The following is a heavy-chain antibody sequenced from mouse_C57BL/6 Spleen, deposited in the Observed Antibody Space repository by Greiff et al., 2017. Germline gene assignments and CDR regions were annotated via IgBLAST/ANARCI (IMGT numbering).Heavy chain of an antibody. J-gene: IGHJ1*03. CDR1: GYTFTSYW. Sequence: VQLQESGAELVRPGSSVKLSCKASGYTFTSYWMHWVKQRPIQGLEWIGNIDPSDSETHSNQKFKDKATLTVDKSSSTAYMQLSSLTSEDSAVYYCARHYYGSSYRYFDVWGTGTTVTVSS. V-gene: IGHV1-52*01. CDR2: IDPSDSET. D-gene: IGHD1-1*01. CDR3: ARHYYGSSYRYFDV.